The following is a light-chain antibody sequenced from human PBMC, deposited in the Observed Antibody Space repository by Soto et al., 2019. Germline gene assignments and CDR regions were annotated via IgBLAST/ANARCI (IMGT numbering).Light chain of an antibody. J-gene: IGLJ1*01. CDR1: RSNIGRNY. CDR3: SAYTVSRTYV. V-gene: IGLV1-47*01. Sequence: QSVLTQPPSASGTPGQRVSISCSGSRSNIGRNYVYWYQQLPGTAPKLLIQRNNERPSGVPDRFSGSKSGTSVSLAISGLRSEDEATYYCSAYTVSRTYVFGTGTKLTVL. CDR2: RNN.